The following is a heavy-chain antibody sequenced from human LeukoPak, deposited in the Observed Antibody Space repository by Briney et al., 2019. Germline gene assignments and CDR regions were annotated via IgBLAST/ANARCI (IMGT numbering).Heavy chain of an antibody. V-gene: IGHV6-1*01. Sequence: SQTLSLTCVISGDSVSSKHAAWNWLRQSPSRGLEWLGRTYYRSKWYYDYAVSLKSRIIINPDTSKNQFSLQLNSVTPEDTAVYYCARLSAGSSAQSSGDYWGQGTLVTVSS. CDR2: TYYRSKWYY. J-gene: IGHJ4*02. D-gene: IGHD3-22*01. CDR3: ARLSAGSSAQSSGDY. CDR1: GDSVSSKHAA.